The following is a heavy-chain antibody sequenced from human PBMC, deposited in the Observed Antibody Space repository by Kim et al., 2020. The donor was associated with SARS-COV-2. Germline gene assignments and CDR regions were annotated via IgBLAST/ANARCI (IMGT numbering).Heavy chain of an antibody. Sequence: GGSLRLSCAASGFTFDDYAMHWVRQAPGKGLEWVSGISWNSGSIGYADSVKGRFTISRDNAKNSLYLQMSSLRAEDTALYYCVKKGRAFDIWGQGTMVTVSS. CDR2: ISWNSGSI. CDR3: VKKGRAFDI. V-gene: IGHV3-9*01. J-gene: IGHJ3*02. CDR1: GFTFDDYA.